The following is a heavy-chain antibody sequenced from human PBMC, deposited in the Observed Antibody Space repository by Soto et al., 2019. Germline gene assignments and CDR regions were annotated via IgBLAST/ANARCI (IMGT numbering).Heavy chain of an antibody. CDR2: IIPMFGTA. D-gene: IGHD5-12*01. J-gene: IGHJ4*02. CDR3: ASGIHRWLRRINHGYSG. Sequence: QVQLVQSGAEVKKPESSVKVSCKAPGGTFSTYAIRWVRQAPGQGLEWMGGIIPMFGTANYAQRVQDRVTITADEYKNTVYMELSSLRSEDTAVYFCASGIHRWLRRINHGYSGWGQGTLVTVSS. V-gene: IGHV1-69*12. CDR1: GGTFSTYA.